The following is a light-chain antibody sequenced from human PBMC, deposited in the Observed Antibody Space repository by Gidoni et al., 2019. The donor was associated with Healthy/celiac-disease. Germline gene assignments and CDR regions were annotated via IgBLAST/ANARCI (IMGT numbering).Light chain of an antibody. Sequence: EIVFTQSPATLSLSPGERATLSCRASQSVSSYLAGYQQKPGQAPRLLIYDAYNRATGIPARFSGSGSGTDFTLNISSLEPEDFAVYYCQQRSKWPGTFGQGTKVEIK. CDR2: DAY. CDR1: QSVSSY. V-gene: IGKV3-11*01. J-gene: IGKJ1*01. CDR3: QQRSKWPGT.